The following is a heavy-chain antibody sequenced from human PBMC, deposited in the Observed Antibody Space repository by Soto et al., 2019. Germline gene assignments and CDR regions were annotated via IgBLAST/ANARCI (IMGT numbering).Heavy chain of an antibody. CDR2: IYSGGST. D-gene: IGHD1-26*01. V-gene: IGHV3-53*01. CDR3: ARVGTEHGMDV. CDR1: GFTVSSNY. J-gene: IGHJ6*02. Sequence: SVGSLRLSCAASGFTVSSNYMSWVRQAPGKGLEWVSVIYSGGSTYYADSVKGRFTISRDNSKNTLYLQMNSLRAEDTAVYYCARVGTEHGMDVWGQGTTVTVSS.